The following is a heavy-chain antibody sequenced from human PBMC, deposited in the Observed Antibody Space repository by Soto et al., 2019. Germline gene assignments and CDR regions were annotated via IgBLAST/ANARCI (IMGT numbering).Heavy chain of an antibody. CDR3: ARQGSWPYYYYGLDV. J-gene: IGHJ6*02. CDR2: ISTYNGDT. Sequence: QVQLVQSGPEVRKPGASVKVSCEASGYTFTTSGISWVRQVPGQGLEWMGWISTYNGDTNSAQNFQGRVLRTADTCPGTAYMELMSLKSDDTAVYYCARQGSWPYYYYGLDVWGQGAIVTVSS. CDR1: GYTFTTSG. V-gene: IGHV1-18*01. D-gene: IGHD1-26*01.